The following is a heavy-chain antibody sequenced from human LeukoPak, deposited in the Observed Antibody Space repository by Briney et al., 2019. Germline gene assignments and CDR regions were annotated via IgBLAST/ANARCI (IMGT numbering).Heavy chain of an antibody. CDR1: GYTFASYG. Sequence: ASVKVSCKTSGYTFASYGISWVRQAPGQGLEWMGWINPYNGNKNYARKFQGRVTMTTDTSTSTAYMELRRLRSDDTAVYYCARVKERITMVRGVMKSGNWFDPWGQGTLVTVSS. V-gene: IGHV1-18*01. D-gene: IGHD3-10*01. CDR3: ARVKERITMVRGVMKSGNWFDP. J-gene: IGHJ5*02. CDR2: INPYNGNK.